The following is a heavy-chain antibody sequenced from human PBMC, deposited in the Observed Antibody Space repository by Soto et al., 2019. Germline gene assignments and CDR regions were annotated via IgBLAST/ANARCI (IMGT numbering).Heavy chain of an antibody. V-gene: IGHV3-7*05. Sequence: GGSLRLSCAASGFTFSSYWMSWVRQAPGKGLEWVANIKQDGSEKYYVDSVKGRFTISRDNVKNSLYLQMNSLRAEDTAVYYCARDRGRVTPYYYYYGMDVWGQGTTVTVSS. CDR2: IKQDGSEK. CDR1: GFTFSSYW. D-gene: IGHD3-9*01. J-gene: IGHJ6*02. CDR3: ARDRGRVTPYYYYYGMDV.